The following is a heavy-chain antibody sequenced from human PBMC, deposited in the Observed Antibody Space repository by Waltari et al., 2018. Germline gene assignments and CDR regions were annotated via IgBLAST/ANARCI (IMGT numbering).Heavy chain of an antibody. CDR1: GFTFSSYG. Sequence: QVQLVESGGGVVQPGRSLRLSCAASGFTFSSYGMHWVRQAPGKGLGWVAVIWYDGSNKYYADSVKGRFTISRDNSKNTLYLQMNSLRAEDTAVYYCARERVAFDYWGQGTLVTVSS. D-gene: IGHD5-12*01. V-gene: IGHV3-33*01. J-gene: IGHJ4*02. CDR3: ARERVAFDY. CDR2: IWYDGSNK.